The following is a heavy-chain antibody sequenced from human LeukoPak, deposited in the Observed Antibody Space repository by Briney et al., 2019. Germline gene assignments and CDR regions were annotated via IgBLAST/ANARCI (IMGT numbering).Heavy chain of an antibody. CDR1: GFTFRSHW. CDR3: VRDGDVYNFDH. D-gene: IGHD5-24*01. J-gene: IGHJ4*02. Sequence: GGSLRLSCAASGFTFRSHWMHWVRQAPGKGLVWVSRIKGDESYTNHADSVKGRFAISRDNAKNTLYLQMTSLRAEDTAIYHCVRDGDVYNFDHWGQGTLVTVSS. V-gene: IGHV3-74*01. CDR2: IKGDESYT.